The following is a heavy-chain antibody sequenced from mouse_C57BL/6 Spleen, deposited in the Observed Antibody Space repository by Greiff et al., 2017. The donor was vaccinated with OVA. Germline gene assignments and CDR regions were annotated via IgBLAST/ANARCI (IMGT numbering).Heavy chain of an antibody. CDR3: ARSDGYYYFDY. CDR1: GYAFSSYW. CDR2: IYPGDGDT. D-gene: IGHD2-3*01. J-gene: IGHJ2*01. Sequence: VKLVESGAELVKPGASVKISCKASGYAFSSYWMNWVKQRPGKGLEWIGQIYPGDGDTNYNGKVKGKATLTADKYSSTSYMQLSSLTSEDSAVYICARSDGYYYFDYWGQGTTLTVSS. V-gene: IGHV1-80*01.